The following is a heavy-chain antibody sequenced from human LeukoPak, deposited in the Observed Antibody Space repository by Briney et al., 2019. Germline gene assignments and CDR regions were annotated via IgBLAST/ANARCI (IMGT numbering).Heavy chain of an antibody. D-gene: IGHD3-10*01. Sequence: SETLSLTCTVSGGFISSSTYYWGWIRQPPGKGLEWIGSVYYSGSTFYNPSLKSRVTISVDTSKNQFSLKLSSVTAADTAVYYCARGRITMVRGVIITAAFDIWGQGTMVTVSS. J-gene: IGHJ3*02. CDR1: GGFISSSTYY. CDR2: VYYSGST. CDR3: ARGRITMVRGVIITAAFDI. V-gene: IGHV4-39*07.